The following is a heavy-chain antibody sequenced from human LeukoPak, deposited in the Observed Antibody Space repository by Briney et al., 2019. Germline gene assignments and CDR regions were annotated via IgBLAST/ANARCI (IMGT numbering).Heavy chain of an antibody. D-gene: IGHD3-22*01. J-gene: IGHJ4*02. CDR3: ARDYYDSSGYYIFDY. CDR1: GFTFSSYW. Sequence: GGSLRLSCAASGFTFSSYWMSWVRQAPGKGLEWVANIKQDGSEKYYVDSVKGRFTISRDNAKNSLYLQMDSLRAGDTAVYYCARDYYDSSGYYIFDYWGQGTLVTVSS. V-gene: IGHV3-7*01. CDR2: IKQDGSEK.